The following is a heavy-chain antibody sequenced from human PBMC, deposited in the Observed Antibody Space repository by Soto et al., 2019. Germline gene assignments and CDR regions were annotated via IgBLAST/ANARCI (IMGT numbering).Heavy chain of an antibody. V-gene: IGHV1-69*13. D-gene: IGHD5-12*01. J-gene: IGHJ5*02. CDR2: IIPIFGTA. Sequence: WASVKVSCKASGGTFSSYAISWVRQAPGQGLEWMGGIIPIFGTANYAQKFQGRVTITADESTSTAYMELSSLRSEDTAVYYCARENLRDGYNPYNWFDPWGQGTLVTVSS. CDR3: ARENLRDGYNPYNWFDP. CDR1: GGTFSSYA.